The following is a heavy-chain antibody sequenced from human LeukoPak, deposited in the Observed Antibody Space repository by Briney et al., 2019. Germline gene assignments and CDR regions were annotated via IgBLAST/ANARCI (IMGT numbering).Heavy chain of an antibody. J-gene: IGHJ4*02. D-gene: IGHD6-13*01. CDR3: ARGLKLVSSSWLDY. CDR1: GGSFSGYY. CDR2: INHSGST. Sequence: SETLSLTCAVYGGSFSGYYWSWIRQPPGKGLEWIGEINHSGSTNYNPSLKSRVTISVDTSKNQFSLKLSSVTAADTAVCYCARGLKLVSSSWLDYWGQGTLVTVSS. V-gene: IGHV4-34*01.